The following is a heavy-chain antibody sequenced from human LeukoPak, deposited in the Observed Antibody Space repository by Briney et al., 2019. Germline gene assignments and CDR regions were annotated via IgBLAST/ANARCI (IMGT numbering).Heavy chain of an antibody. V-gene: IGHV3-30-3*01. D-gene: IGHD3-22*01. J-gene: IGHJ4*02. CDR1: GFTFSSYA. Sequence: PGGSLRLSCAASGFTFSSYAMHWVRQAPGKGLEWVAVISYDGSNKYYADSVKGRFTISRDNSKNTLYLQMNSLRAEDTAVYYCARDRGSNYYDSSGLGPPDYWGQGTLVTVSS. CDR3: ARDRGSNYYDSSGLGPPDY. CDR2: ISYDGSNK.